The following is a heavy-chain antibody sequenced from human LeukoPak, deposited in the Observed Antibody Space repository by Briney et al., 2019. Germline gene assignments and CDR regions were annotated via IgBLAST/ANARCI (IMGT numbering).Heavy chain of an antibody. Sequence: GGSLRLSCAASGFTVSSNYMSWVRQAPGKGLEWVSVIYSGGSTYYADSVKGRFTISRDNSKNTLYLQMNSLRAEDTAVYYCARDSGSTYYDYVWGSYPSDYWGQGTLVTVS. CDR2: IYSGGST. CDR1: GFTVSSNY. CDR3: ARDSGSTYYDYVWGSYPSDY. V-gene: IGHV3-66*01. D-gene: IGHD3-16*01. J-gene: IGHJ4*02.